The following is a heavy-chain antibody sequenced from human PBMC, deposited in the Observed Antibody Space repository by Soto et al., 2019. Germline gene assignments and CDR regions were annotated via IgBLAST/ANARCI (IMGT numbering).Heavy chain of an antibody. V-gene: IGHV1-58*01. D-gene: IGHD3-22*01. CDR1: GFTFTSSA. Sequence: SVKVSCKASGFTFTSSAVQWVRQARGQRLEWIGWIVVGRGNTNYAQKFQERVTITRDMSTSTAYMELSSLRSEDTAVYYCAADVYYYDSSGADGFQHWGQGTLVTVSS. CDR3: AADVYYYDSSGADGFQH. J-gene: IGHJ1*01. CDR2: IVVGRGNT.